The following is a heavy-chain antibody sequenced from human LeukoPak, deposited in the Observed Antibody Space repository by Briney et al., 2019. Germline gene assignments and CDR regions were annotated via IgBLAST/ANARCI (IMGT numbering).Heavy chain of an antibody. Sequence: GGSLRLSCAASGFPVSSNYMNWVRQAPGKGLEWVSVIYGGGTTYYADAMKGRFTISRDTSKNILYLQINSLRAEDTAVYYCARARPFGGWFDPWGQGTLVTVSS. D-gene: IGHD3-16*01. CDR1: GFPVSSNY. CDR2: IYGGGTT. CDR3: ARARPFGGWFDP. J-gene: IGHJ5*02. V-gene: IGHV3-66*01.